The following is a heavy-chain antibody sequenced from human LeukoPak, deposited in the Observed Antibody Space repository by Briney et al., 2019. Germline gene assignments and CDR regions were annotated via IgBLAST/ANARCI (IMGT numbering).Heavy chain of an antibody. CDR3: ARAGNHIAAAGLDY. J-gene: IGHJ4*02. Sequence: GGSLRLSCEVSGFSISTNYMSWVRQAPVKGLEWISVICNDGSTYYADSVKGRFTIFRDNSKNTLYLQMNSLRAEDTAVYYCARAGNHIAAAGLDYWGQGTLVTVSS. CDR2: ICNDGST. D-gene: IGHD6-13*01. V-gene: IGHV3-53*05. CDR1: GFSISTNY.